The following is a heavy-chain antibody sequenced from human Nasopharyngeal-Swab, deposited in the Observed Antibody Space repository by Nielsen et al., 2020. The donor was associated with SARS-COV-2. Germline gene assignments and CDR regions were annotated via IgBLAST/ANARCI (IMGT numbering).Heavy chain of an antibody. CDR2: FDPEDGET. CDR1: GYTLTELS. D-gene: IGHD2-15*01. Sequence: ASVKVSCKVSGYTLTELSIHWVRQAPGKGLVWMGGFDPEDGETIYAQKFQGRVTMTEDTSTDTAYMELSSLRSEDTAVYYCATGAEVAATGWFDPWGQGTLVTVSS. J-gene: IGHJ5*02. CDR3: ATGAEVAATGWFDP. V-gene: IGHV1-24*01.